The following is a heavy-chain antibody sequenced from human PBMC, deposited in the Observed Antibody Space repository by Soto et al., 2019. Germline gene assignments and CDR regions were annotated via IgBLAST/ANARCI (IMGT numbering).Heavy chain of an antibody. CDR3: AKVFSNSWYYFDS. D-gene: IGHD6-13*01. J-gene: IGHJ4*02. CDR1: GFTFDDYA. CDR2: ISWNSGNI. Sequence: GGSLRLSCAASGFTFDDYAMYWVRQPPGKGLEWVSGISWNSGNIGYADSVKGRFTISRDNAKNSLYLQMNSLRAEDTALYYCAKVFSNSWYYFDSWGQGALVTVSS. V-gene: IGHV3-9*01.